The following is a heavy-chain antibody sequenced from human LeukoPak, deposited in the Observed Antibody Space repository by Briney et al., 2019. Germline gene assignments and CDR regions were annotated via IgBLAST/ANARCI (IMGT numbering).Heavy chain of an antibody. CDR2: ITGSGATT. D-gene: IGHD5/OR15-5a*01. CDR3: AKEDIVSTMGNFDY. V-gene: IGHV3-23*01. CDR1: GFTFSSYA. Sequence: GGSLRLSCAASGFTFSSYAMSWVRQAPGKGREWVSAITGSGATTNYADSVKGRFTISRDNSKNTLFLQMNSLRVEDTAVYYCAKEDIVSTMGNFDYWGQGTLVTVSS. J-gene: IGHJ4*02.